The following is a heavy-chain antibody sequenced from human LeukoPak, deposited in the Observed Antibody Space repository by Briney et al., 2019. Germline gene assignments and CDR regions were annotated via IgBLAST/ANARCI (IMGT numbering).Heavy chain of an antibody. Sequence: WVKVSCKASGGTFSSYAISWVRQAPGQGLEWMGRIIPILGIANYAQKFQGRVTITADKSTSTAYMELSSLRSEDTAVYYCARVVRNGGPYYFDYWGQGTLVTVSS. CDR2: IIPILGIA. D-gene: IGHD1-1*01. CDR1: GGTFSSYA. J-gene: IGHJ4*02. V-gene: IGHV1-69*04. CDR3: ARVVRNGGPYYFDY.